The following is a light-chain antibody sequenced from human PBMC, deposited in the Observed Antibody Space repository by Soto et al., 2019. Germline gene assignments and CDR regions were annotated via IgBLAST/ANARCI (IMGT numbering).Light chain of an antibody. V-gene: IGKV1-5*01. CDR3: KQYNSSPLT. CDR1: QRISSW. CDR2: DAS. Sequence: DIQMTQSPSTLAASVGDRVTITCRASQRISSWLAWYQQKPGKAPKLLIYDASSLESGVPSRFSGSGSGTEFTLTISSLQPDDFATYYCKQYNSSPLTFGGGTKVEIK. J-gene: IGKJ4*01.